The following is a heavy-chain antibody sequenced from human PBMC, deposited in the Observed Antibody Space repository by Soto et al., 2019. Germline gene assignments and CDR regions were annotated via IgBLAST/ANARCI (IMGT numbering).Heavy chain of an antibody. CDR1: GGSISSGGHY. V-gene: IGHV4-31*03. Sequence: PSETLSLTCTVSGGSISSGGHYWSWIRQHPGKGLEWIGYIYYSGSTYYNPSLKSRVTISVDTSKNQFSLKLSSVTAADTAMYYCAKHSGYERAGWFDPWGQGTLVTVSS. D-gene: IGHD5-12*01. CDR3: AKHSGYERAGWFDP. CDR2: IYYSGST. J-gene: IGHJ5*02.